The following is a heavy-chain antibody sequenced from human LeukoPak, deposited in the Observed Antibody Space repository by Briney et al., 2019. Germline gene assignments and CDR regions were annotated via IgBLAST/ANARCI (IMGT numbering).Heavy chain of an antibody. D-gene: IGHD2-15*01. CDR1: GFTFSSYG. V-gene: IGHV3-30*03. CDR3: ATDIVVVVAATRLDAFDI. Sequence: GGSLRLSCAASGFTFSSYGMHWVRQAPGKGLEWVAVISYDGSNKYYADSVKGRFTISRDNSKNTLYLQMNSLRAEDTAVYYCATDIVVVVAATRLDAFDIWGQGTMVTVSS. J-gene: IGHJ3*02. CDR2: ISYDGSNK.